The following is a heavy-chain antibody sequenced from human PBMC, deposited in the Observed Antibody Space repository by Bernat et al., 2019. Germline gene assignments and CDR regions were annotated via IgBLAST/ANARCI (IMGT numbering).Heavy chain of an antibody. V-gene: IGHV3-23*04. J-gene: IGHJ3*02. Sequence: EVQLVESGGGLVQPGGSLRLSCAASGFTFSSYAMSWVRQAPGKGLEWVSAISCSGGSTYSADAVKGRFTITRDNSKTTLYLQMNSLIAEDAAVYYCAKDSAVAGNDAFDIWGQGTMVTVSS. CDR1: GFTFSSYA. D-gene: IGHD6-19*01. CDR2: ISCSGGST. CDR3: AKDSAVAGNDAFDI.